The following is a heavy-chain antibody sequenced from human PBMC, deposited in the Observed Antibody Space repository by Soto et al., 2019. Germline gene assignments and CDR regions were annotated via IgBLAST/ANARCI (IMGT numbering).Heavy chain of an antibody. CDR3: ASEPPPGYSSGWYGLDY. V-gene: IGHV3-33*01. CDR1: GFTFSSYG. J-gene: IGHJ4*02. Sequence: QVQLVESGGGVVQPGRSLRLSCAASGFTFSSYGMHWVRQAPGKGLEWVAVIWYDGSNKYYADSVKGRFTISRDNSKNPLYLQMNSLRAEDTAVYYCASEPPPGYSSGWYGLDYWGQGTLVTVSS. CDR2: IWYDGSNK. D-gene: IGHD6-19*01.